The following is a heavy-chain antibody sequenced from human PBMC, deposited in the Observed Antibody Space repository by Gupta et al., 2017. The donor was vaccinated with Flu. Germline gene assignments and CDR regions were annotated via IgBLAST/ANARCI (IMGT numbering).Heavy chain of an antibody. D-gene: IGHD3-22*01. CDR3: ARGRSYRSGYLY. V-gene: IGHV4-34*01. CDR1: GGSFSGDY. J-gene: IGHJ4*02. Sequence: QVQLQQWGAGLLKPSEPQSITCAVYGGSFSGDYWSWIRRPPGKGREWIGEIKHSGSTNYNPSLKSRVTISVDTSKNQYALKLSSGTAADTAVYYCARGRSYRSGYLYWGQGTLVTVSS. CDR2: IKHSGST.